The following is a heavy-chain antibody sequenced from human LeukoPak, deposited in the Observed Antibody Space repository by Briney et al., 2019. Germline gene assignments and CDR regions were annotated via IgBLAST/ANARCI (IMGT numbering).Heavy chain of an antibody. D-gene: IGHD6-19*01. CDR3: ARDIFPSGALIAVGWRGFDY. CDR2: IYSGGST. V-gene: IGHV3-53*01. Sequence: GGSLRLSCAASGFTVSSNYMSWVRQAPGKGLEWVSVIYSGGSTYYADSVKGRFTISRDNSKNTLYLQMNSLRAEDTAVYYCARDIFPSGALIAVGWRGFDYWGQGTLVTVSS. J-gene: IGHJ4*02. CDR1: GFTVSSNY.